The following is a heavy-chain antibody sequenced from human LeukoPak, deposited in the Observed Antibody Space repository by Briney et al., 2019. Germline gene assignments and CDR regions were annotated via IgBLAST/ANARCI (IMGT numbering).Heavy chain of an antibody. CDR2: INPNSGGT. CDR3: ASVYSGGWYFDY. V-gene: IGHV1-2*02. J-gene: IGHJ4*02. CDR1: GYTFTGYY. Sequence: ASVKVSGKASGYTFTGYYMHWVRQAPGQGLEWMGWINPNSGGTNYAQQFQGRVTMTRDTSISTAYMELSRLRSDDTAVYYCASVYSGGWYFDYWGQGTLVTVSS. D-gene: IGHD6-19*01.